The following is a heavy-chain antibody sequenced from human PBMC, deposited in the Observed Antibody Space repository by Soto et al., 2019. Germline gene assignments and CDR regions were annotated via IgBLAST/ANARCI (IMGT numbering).Heavy chain of an antibody. J-gene: IGHJ4*02. V-gene: IGHV1-69*02. D-gene: IGHD3-10*01. CDR1: VGTFSSYT. Sequence: QFQLGQSGAGVKKTGSSVKVSCNASVGTFSSYTISWVLQAAGQGIEWMGRIIPIFGISNDAQKFQDRVTTTASQSPSTAYMEVSSLRSDDTAVYYCARGTPGIDYWGQGTLVTVSS. CDR3: ARGTPGIDY. CDR2: IIPIFGIS.